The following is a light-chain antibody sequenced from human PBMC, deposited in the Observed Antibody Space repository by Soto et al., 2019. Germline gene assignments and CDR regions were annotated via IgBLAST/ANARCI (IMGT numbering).Light chain of an antibody. CDR3: QQRSNWPWT. CDR1: QSISSY. V-gene: IGKV3-11*01. J-gene: IGKJ1*01. CDR2: DAS. Sequence: ENVLEQAPAPPSFPPVERATLSRRASQSISSYLAWYQQKPGQAPRLLIYDASNRATGIPARFSGSGSGTDFTLTISSLEPEDFAVYFCQQRSNWPWTFGQGTKVDIK.